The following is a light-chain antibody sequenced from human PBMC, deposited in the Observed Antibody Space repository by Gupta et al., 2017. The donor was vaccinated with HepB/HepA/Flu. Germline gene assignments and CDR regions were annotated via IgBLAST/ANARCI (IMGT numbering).Light chain of an antibody. CDR1: QSVSSY. CDR2: DAS. J-gene: IGKJ4*01. V-gene: IGKV3-11*01. Sequence: EIVLTQSPATLSLSPGERATLSCRASQSVSSYLAWYQQKPGQAPRLLIYDASNRATGIPARFSGSGSGTVFTLTSSSLEPEDVAVYYCQQRSNWPLTFGGGTKVEIK. CDR3: QQRSNWPLT.